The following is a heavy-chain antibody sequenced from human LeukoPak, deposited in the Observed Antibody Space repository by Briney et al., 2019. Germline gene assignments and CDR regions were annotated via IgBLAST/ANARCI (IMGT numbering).Heavy chain of an antibody. CDR1: GGSISSYY. CDR3: ARGLRDGTYFDY. V-gene: IGHV4-59*01. Sequence: PSETLSLTCTVSGGSISSYYWSWIRQPPGKGLEWIGYIYYSGSTNYNPSLKSRVTISVDTSKNQFSLKLSSVTAADTAVYYCARGLRDGTYFDYWGQGTLVTVSS. D-gene: IGHD5/OR15-5a*01. CDR2: IYYSGST. J-gene: IGHJ4*02.